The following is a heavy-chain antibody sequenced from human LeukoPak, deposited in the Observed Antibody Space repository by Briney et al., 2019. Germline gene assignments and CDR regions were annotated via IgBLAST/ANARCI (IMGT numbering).Heavy chain of an antibody. CDR3: ARESISITMIVVALRNAGFDY. D-gene: IGHD3-22*01. CDR1: GGTFSSYA. Sequence: SVKVSCKASGGTFSSYAISWVRQAPGQGLEWMGRIIPILGIANYAQKFQGRVTITADKSTSTAYMELSSLRSEDTAVYYCARESISITMIVVALRNAGFDYWGQGTLVTVSS. J-gene: IGHJ4*02. CDR2: IIPILGIA. V-gene: IGHV1-69*04.